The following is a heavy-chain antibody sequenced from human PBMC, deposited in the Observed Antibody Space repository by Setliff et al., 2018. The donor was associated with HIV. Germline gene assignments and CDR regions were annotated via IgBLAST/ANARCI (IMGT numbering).Heavy chain of an antibody. V-gene: IGHV4-39*01. Sequence: SETPSLTCTLSGDSISSGFYYWGWIRQPPGKGLGWIGSKYNGGNIYYNPSLKSRVTISIDTSKNQFYLKLSSVTAADTAVYFCARLKTGPAPVDYWGQGTLVTVSS. J-gene: IGHJ4*02. CDR2: KYNGGNI. CDR3: ARLKTGPAPVDY. CDR1: GDSISSGFYY. D-gene: IGHD1-1*01.